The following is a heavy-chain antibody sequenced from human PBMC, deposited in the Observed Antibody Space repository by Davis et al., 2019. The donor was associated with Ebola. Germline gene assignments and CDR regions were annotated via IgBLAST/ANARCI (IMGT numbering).Heavy chain of an antibody. J-gene: IGHJ3*02. CDR3: ARDLGNVVDPGALDI. V-gene: IGHV3-21*01. CDR1: GFTFSTYR. CDR2: ISSSSSYI. Sequence: GESLKISCAASGFTFSTYRMNWVRQAPRKGLEWVSSISSSSSYIYYADSLKGRFTISRDNAKNSLYLQMNSLRAEDTAVYYCARDLGNVVDPGALDIWGQGTMVTVSS. D-gene: IGHD2-15*01.